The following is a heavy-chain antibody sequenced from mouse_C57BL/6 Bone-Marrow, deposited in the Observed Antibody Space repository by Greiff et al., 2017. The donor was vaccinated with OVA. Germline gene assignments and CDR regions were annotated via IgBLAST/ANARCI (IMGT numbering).Heavy chain of an antibody. D-gene: IGHD1-1*01. CDR1: GYTFTSYG. Sequence: QVQLQQSGAELARPGASVKLSCKASGYTFTSYGISWVKQRTGQGLEWIGEIYPRSGNTYYNEKFKGKATLTAAKSSSTAYMELRSLTSEDSAVYICARTSYYGSSHWYFDVWGTGTTVTVSS. V-gene: IGHV1-81*01. J-gene: IGHJ1*03. CDR2: IYPRSGNT. CDR3: ARTSYYGSSHWYFDV.